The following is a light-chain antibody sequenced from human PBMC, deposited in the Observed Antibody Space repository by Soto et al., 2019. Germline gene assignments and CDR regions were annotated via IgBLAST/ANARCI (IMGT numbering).Light chain of an antibody. CDR2: SAS. Sequence: EIAMTQSPATLSVSPGERATLSCRASQSISTELAWYQQIPGQPPRLLIYSASTRATGVPARFTGSGSGSEFTLTLSGLQSEDFAIYYCQQGHHWPLTFGQGTRLEI. CDR1: QSISTE. V-gene: IGKV3-15*01. CDR3: QQGHHWPLT. J-gene: IGKJ2*01.